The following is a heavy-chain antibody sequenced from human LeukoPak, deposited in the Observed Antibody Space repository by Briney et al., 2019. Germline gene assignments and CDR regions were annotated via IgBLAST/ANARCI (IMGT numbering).Heavy chain of an antibody. J-gene: IGHJ4*02. D-gene: IGHD3-22*01. CDR3: ARSNYYDSSGYYPAFDY. Sequence: SETLSLTCTVPGGSISSYYWSWIRQPAGKGLEWIGRIYTSGSTNYNPSLKSRVTMSVDTSKNQFSLKLSSVTAADTAVYYCARSNYYDSSGYYPAFDYWGQGTLVTVSS. V-gene: IGHV4-4*07. CDR1: GGSISSYY. CDR2: IYTSGST.